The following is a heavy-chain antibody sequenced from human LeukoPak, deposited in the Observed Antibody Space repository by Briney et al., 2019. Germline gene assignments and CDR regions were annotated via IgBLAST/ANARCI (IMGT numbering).Heavy chain of an antibody. CDR3: VRDSPSGFFDL. CDR2: INPDGTVT. D-gene: IGHD6-19*01. V-gene: IGHV3-74*01. J-gene: IGHJ2*01. Sequence: GGSLRLSCAASGFTFSSYWMHWVRQAPGKGLVWVSPINPDGTVTTYADSVKGRFTISRDNAKNTLYLQMNSLRAEDTAIYYCVRDSPSGFFDLWGRGTLVTVSA. CDR1: GFTFSSYW.